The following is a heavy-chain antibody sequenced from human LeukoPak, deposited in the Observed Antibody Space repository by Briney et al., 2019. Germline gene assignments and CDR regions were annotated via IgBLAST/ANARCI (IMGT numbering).Heavy chain of an antibody. CDR1: GGSFSGYY. CDR2: INHSGST. V-gene: IGHV4-34*01. D-gene: IGHD6-13*01. CDR3: ARGLGSSSWYPTPYFDY. Sequence: PSETLSLTCAVYGGSFSGYYWSWIRQPPGRGLEWIGEINHSGSTNYNPSLKSRVTISVDTSKNQFSLKLSSVTAADTAVYYCARGLGSSSWYPTPYFDYWGQGTLVTVS. J-gene: IGHJ4*02.